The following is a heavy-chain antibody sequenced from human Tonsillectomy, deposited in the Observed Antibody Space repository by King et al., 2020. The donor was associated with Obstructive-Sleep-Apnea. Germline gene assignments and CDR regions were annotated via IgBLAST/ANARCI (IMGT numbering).Heavy chain of an antibody. CDR1: GFTLGDYT. J-gene: IGHJ4*02. D-gene: IGHD6-13*01. Sequence: VQLVESGGGLVQPGRSLRLSCTASGFTLGDYTMSWFRQAPGKGLEWVGFIGSKVYGRTTEYAASVKSRFSISRDDSKSIAYLQMNSMKTEDTAVDYCTSPADRYGGSWYFDCWGQGTLFTASS. CDR2: IGSKVYGRTT. V-gene: IGHV3-49*03. CDR3: TSPADRYGGSWYFDC.